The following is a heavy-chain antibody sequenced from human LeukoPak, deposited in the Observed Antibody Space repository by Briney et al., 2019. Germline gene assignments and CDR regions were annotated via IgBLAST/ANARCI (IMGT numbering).Heavy chain of an antibody. Sequence: GASVKVSSKASGYTFTGYYMHWVRQAPGQGLEWMGRINPNSGGTNYAQKFQGRVTMTRDTSISTAYMELSRLRSDDTAVYYCARANLDHGAFYFDYWGQGTLVTVSS. V-gene: IGHV1-2*06. CDR1: GYTFTGYY. J-gene: IGHJ4*02. CDR2: INPNSGGT. CDR3: ARANLDHGAFYFDY. D-gene: IGHD4-17*01.